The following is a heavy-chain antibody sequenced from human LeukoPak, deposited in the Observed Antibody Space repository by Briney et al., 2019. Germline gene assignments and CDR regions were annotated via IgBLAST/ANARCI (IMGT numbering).Heavy chain of an antibody. J-gene: IGHJ3*01. V-gene: IGHV3-74*01. CDR3: AREEAPVEGDDAFDF. CDR1: GFSFSTYW. CDR2: INSAGSIT. Sequence: GGSLRLSCAASGFSFSTYWMHWVRQAPGKGLVRVSRINSAGSITNYADSVKGRFTISRDNAKNTLYLQMNSLRAEDTAVYYCAREEAPVEGDDAFDFWGQGTMVTVSS. D-gene: IGHD3-16*01.